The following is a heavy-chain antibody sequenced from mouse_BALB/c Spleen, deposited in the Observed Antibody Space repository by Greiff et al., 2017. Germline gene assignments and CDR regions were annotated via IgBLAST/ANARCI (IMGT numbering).Heavy chain of an antibody. Sequence: EVKLQESGPGLVKPSQSLSLTCTVTGYSITSDYAWNWIRQFPGNKLEWMGYISYSGSTSYNPSLKSRISITRDTSKNQFFLQLNSVTTEDTATYYCARELWLRRAFYYAMDYWGQGTSVTVSS. V-gene: IGHV3-2*02. CDR2: ISYSGST. CDR3: ARELWLRRAFYYAMDY. J-gene: IGHJ4*01. CDR1: GYSITSDYA. D-gene: IGHD2-2*01.